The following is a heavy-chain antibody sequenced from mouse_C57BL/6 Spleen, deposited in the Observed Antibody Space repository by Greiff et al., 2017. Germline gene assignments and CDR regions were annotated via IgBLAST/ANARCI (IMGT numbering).Heavy chain of an antibody. Sequence: VQLQQSGAELVKPGASVKLSCKASGYTFTSYWMHWVKQRPGRGLEWIGRIDPNSGGTKYNEKFKSKATLTVDKPSSTAYMQLSSLTSEDSAVYYCARSPLDGYSYWYFDVWGTGTTVTVSS. J-gene: IGHJ1*03. V-gene: IGHV1-72*01. CDR1: GYTFTSYW. CDR3: ARSPLDGYSYWYFDV. CDR2: IDPNSGGT. D-gene: IGHD2-3*01.